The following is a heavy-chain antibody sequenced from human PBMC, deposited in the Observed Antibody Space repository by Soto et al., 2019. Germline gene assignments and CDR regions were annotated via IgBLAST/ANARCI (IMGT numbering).Heavy chain of an antibody. CDR1: GFTFSSYG. Sequence: QVQLVESGGSVVQPGRSLRLSCAASGFTFSSYGMHWVRQAPGKGLEWVAVISYDGSNKYYADSVKGRFTISRDNSKNTLYLQMNSLRAEDTAVYYCAKHASMIVGEYYFDYWGQGTLVTVSS. D-gene: IGHD3-22*01. J-gene: IGHJ4*02. V-gene: IGHV3-30*18. CDR3: AKHASMIVGEYYFDY. CDR2: ISYDGSNK.